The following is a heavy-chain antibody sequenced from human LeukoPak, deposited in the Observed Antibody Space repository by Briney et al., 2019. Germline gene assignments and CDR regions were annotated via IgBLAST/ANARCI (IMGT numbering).Heavy chain of an antibody. J-gene: IGHJ6*03. D-gene: IGHD3-3*01. CDR3: AKDRSSRYDFWSGSFSHYYYYYMDV. CDR1: GFTFSSYA. CDR2: ISGGSA. Sequence: PGGSLRLSCAASGFTFSSYAMSWVRQAPGKGLEWVSAISGGSADYADSVMGRFSISIDNSKNTLYLQMNSLRAEDTAVYYCAKDRSSRYDFWSGSFSHYYYYYMDVWGKGTTVTVSS. V-gene: IGHV3-23*01.